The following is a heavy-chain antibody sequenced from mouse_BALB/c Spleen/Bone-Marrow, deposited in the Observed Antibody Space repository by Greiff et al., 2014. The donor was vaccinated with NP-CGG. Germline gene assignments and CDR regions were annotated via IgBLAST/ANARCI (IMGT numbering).Heavy chain of an antibody. CDR1: GFSFTSYG. J-gene: IGHJ3*01. CDR3: ASQICYDYPLFAY. CDR2: IWAGGST. D-gene: IGHD2-4*01. Sequence: VQLQQSGPGLAAPSQSLSITCTVSGFSFTSYGVHWVRQPPGKGLEWLGVIWAGGSTNYNAALMSRLSISKDNSKSQVFLKMNSLQTDDTAMYYCASQICYDYPLFAYWGQGTLVTVSA. V-gene: IGHV2-9*02.